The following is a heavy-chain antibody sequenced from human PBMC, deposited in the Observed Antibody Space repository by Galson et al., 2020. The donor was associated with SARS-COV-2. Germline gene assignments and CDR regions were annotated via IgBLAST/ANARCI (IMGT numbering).Heavy chain of an antibody. CDR3: ARDNGYSYGYQPFDY. CDR2: LNSNGSST. V-gene: IGHV3-74*01. CDR1: GFTFSSYW. J-gene: IGHJ4*02. D-gene: IGHD5-18*01. Sequence: GGSLRLSCAASGFTFSSYWMHWVRQAPGKGLVWVSRLNSNGSSTSHADSVKGRFTIPRDNAKNTLYLQMNSLRAEDTAVYYCARDNGYSYGYQPFDYWGQGTLVTVSS.